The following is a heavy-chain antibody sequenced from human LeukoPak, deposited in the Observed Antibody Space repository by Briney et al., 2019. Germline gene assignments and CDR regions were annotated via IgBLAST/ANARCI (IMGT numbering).Heavy chain of an antibody. CDR2: INHSGST. CDR1: GGSFSGYY. V-gene: IGHV4-34*01. D-gene: IGHD5-12*01. Sequence: SETLSLTCAVYGGSFSGYYWSWIRQPPGKGLEWIGEINHSGSTNYNPSLKSRVTISVDTSKNQFSLKLSSVTAADTAVYYCARGRGGGYDSSFFDYWGQGTLVTVSS. J-gene: IGHJ4*02. CDR3: ARGRGGGYDSSFFDY.